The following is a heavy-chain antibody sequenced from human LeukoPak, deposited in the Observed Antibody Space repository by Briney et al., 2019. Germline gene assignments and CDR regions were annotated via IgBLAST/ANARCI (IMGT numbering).Heavy chain of an antibody. D-gene: IGHD2-21*02. CDR3: VKALGDSLYYGMDV. J-gene: IGHJ6*02. Sequence: GGSLRLSCSASGFSFSSYAMHWVRQAPGKGLEHVSGISTTEVPAHYADSVKGRFTISRENSKNTLFLQMSSLRAEDTAVYYCVKALGDSLYYGMDVWGQGTTVIVSS. V-gene: IGHV3-64D*09. CDR2: ISTTEVPA. CDR1: GFSFSSYA.